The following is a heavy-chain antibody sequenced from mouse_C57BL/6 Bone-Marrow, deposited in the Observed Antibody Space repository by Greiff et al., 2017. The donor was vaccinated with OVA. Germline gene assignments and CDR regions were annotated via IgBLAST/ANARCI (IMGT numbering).Heavy chain of an antibody. CDR2: IYPRSGHT. J-gene: IGHJ4*01. CDR3: GDLPRNAMDY. CDR1: GYTFTSYG. V-gene: IGHV1-81*01. Sequence: QVQLQQSGAELARPGASVKLSCKASGYTFTSYGISWVKQSTGQGLEWIGEIYPRSGHTYSNEKFKGKATLTADKSSSTAYMELRSLTSEDSADYFGGDLPRNAMDYWGQGTSVTVSS. D-gene: IGHD5-5*01.